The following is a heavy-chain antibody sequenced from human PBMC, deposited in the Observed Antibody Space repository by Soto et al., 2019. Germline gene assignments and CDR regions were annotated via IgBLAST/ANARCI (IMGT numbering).Heavy chain of an antibody. D-gene: IGHD1-7*01. V-gene: IGHV3-23*01. Sequence: EVQLLESGGGLVQPGGSLRLSCAASGFTFSTYAMRWDRPAPGKGLEWVSTISNTGRTPAYADSAKGRFTVSRDNSDNTLYLPLNGLRAEYTAVYYCAKDLGTVKRSSDYWGQGTLVTVSS. J-gene: IGHJ4*02. CDR2: ISNTGRTP. CDR3: AKDLGTVKRSSDY. CDR1: GFTFSTYA.